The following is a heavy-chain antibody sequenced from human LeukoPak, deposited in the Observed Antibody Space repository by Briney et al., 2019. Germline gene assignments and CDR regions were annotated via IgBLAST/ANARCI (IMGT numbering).Heavy chain of an antibody. J-gene: IGHJ6*02. CDR3: ARDEVLRFLEGFPPRYYGMDV. V-gene: IGHV3-66*01. Sequence: GGSLRLSRAASGFTVGSNYMSWVRQAPGKGLEWVSIIYSGGTTYYADSVKGRFTISRDNSKNTLYLQMNSLRADDTAVYYCARDEVLRFLEGFPPRYYGMDVWGQGTTVTVSS. CDR2: IYSGGTT. D-gene: IGHD3-3*01. CDR1: GFTVGSNY.